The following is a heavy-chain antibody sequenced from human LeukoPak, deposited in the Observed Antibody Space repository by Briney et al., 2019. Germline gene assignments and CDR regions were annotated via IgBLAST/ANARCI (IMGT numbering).Heavy chain of an antibody. CDR2: ISYDGSNK. J-gene: IGHJ4*02. Sequence: KAGGSLRLSCAASGFTFSSYGMHWVRQAPGKGLEWVAVISYDGSNKYYADSVKGRFTISRDNSKNTLYLQMNNLRAEDTAVYYCAKDLSEAVAGFDYWGQGTLVTVSS. V-gene: IGHV3-30*18. CDR3: AKDLSEAVAGFDY. D-gene: IGHD6-19*01. CDR1: GFTFSSYG.